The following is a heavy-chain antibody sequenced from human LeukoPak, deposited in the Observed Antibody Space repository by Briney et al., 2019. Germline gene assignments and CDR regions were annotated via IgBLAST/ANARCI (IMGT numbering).Heavy chain of an antibody. CDR3: ARGPYYYDSSGYYSLYYFDY. CDR2: INPNSGGT. J-gene: IGHJ4*02. D-gene: IGHD3-22*01. Sequence: ASVRVSCKASGYTFTGYYMHWVRQAPGQGLEWMGWINPNSGGTNYAQKFQGRVTMTRDTSISTAYMELSRLRSDDTAVYYCARGPYYYDSSGYYSLYYFDYWGQGTLVTVSS. CDR1: GYTFTGYY. V-gene: IGHV1-2*02.